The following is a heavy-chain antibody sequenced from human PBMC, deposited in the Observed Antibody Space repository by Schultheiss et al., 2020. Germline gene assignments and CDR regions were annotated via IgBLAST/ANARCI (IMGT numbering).Heavy chain of an antibody. Sequence: SETLSLTCTVSGGSISSSSYYWGWIRQPPGKGLEWIGSIYYSGSTYYNPSLKSRVTISVDTSKNQFSLKLSSVTAADTAVYYCARDGYCSGGSCYSGWFDPWGQGTLVTVSS. CDR3: ARDGYCSGGSCYSGWFDP. V-gene: IGHV4-39*07. CDR1: GGSISSSSYY. J-gene: IGHJ5*02. CDR2: IYYSGST. D-gene: IGHD2-15*01.